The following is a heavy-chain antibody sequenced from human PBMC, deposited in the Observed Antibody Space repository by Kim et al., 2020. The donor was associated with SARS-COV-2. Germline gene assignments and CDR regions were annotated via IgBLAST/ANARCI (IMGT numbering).Heavy chain of an antibody. V-gene: IGHV3-33*01. J-gene: IGHJ4*02. CDR3: ARDPGIAAAGTFY. D-gene: IGHD6-13*01. Sequence: YADSVKGRFTISRDNSKNTLYLQMNSLRAEDTAVYYCARDPGIAAAGTFYWGQGTLVTVSS.